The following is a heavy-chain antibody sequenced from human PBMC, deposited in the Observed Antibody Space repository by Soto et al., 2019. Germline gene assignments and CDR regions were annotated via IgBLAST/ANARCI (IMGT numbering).Heavy chain of an antibody. J-gene: IGHJ6*03. CDR2: ISAYNGNT. Sequence: ASVKVSCKASGYTFTSYGISWVRQAPGQGLEWMGWISAYNGNTNYAQKLQGRVTMTTDTSTSTAYMELRSLRSDDTAVYYCARLFRAPVPGSPLYYYYYMDVWGKGTTVTVSS. V-gene: IGHV1-18*01. CDR1: GYTFTSYG. CDR3: ARLFRAPVPGSPLYYYYYMDV. D-gene: IGHD3-3*01.